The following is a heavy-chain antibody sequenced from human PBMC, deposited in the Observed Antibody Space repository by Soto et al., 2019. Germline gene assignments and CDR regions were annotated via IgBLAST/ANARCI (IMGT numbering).Heavy chain of an antibody. D-gene: IGHD2-15*01. CDR2: IYYSGST. J-gene: IGHJ3*02. CDR1: GDSISSGDYY. CDR3: ARVRLDPYMDCSGGSCHI. V-gene: IGHV4-30-4*01. Sequence: PSETLSLTCAVCGDSISSGDYYWSWIRQPPGKGLEWIGYIYYSGSTYYNPSLKSRVTISVDTSKNQFSLKLSSVTAADTAVYYCARVRLDPYMDCSGGSCHIWGQGTMVTVSS.